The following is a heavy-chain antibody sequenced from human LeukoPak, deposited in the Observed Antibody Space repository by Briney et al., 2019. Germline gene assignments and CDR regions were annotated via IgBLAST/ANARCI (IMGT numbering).Heavy chain of an antibody. V-gene: IGHV5-51*01. CDR1: GYSFTTYW. D-gene: IGHD1/OR15-1a*01. J-gene: IGHJ4*02. CDR3: ATSESQTRFDY. CDR2: IHPGDSDT. Sequence: GESLKISCKGSGYSFTTYWIGWVRQMPGKGLEWMGIIHPGDSDTRYSPSFQGQVTISADKSINTAYLRWSSLKASDTAMYYCATSESQTRFDYWGQGTLVTVSS.